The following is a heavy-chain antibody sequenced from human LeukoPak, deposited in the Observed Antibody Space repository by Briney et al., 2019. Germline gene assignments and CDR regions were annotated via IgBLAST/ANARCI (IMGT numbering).Heavy chain of an antibody. V-gene: IGHV1-46*01. CDR3: ARNKWNYYDSSGYYFFDY. CDR2: INPSGGST. D-gene: IGHD3-22*01. J-gene: IGHJ4*02. CDR1: GYTFTSYY. Sequence: ASVKVSCKASGYTFTSYYMHWVRQAPGQGLEWMGIINPSGGSTGYAQKFQGRVTMTRDTSTSTVYMELSSRRSEDTAVYYCARNKWNYYDSSGYYFFDYWGQGTLVTVSS.